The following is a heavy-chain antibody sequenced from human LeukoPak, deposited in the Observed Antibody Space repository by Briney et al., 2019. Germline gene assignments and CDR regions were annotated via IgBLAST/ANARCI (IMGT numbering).Heavy chain of an antibody. CDR3: ARDRDRGYFGY. CDR1: GFTFSSYA. D-gene: IGHD2-21*02. Sequence: GGSLRLSFAASGFTFSSYAMSWVRQAPGKGLEWVSAISGSGGSTYYADAVKGRFTISRDNSKNTLYLQMNSLRAEDTAVYYCARDRDRGYFGYWGQGTLVTVSS. CDR2: ISGSGGST. J-gene: IGHJ4*02. V-gene: IGHV3-23*01.